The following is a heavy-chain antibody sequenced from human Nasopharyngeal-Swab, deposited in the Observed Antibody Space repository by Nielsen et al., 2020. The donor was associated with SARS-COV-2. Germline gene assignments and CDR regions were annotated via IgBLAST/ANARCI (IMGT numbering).Heavy chain of an antibody. J-gene: IGHJ4*02. D-gene: IGHD2-8*01. CDR1: GGSISSGSYY. CDR2: IYNGGGT. Sequence: SETLSLTCTVSGGSISSGSYYWSWIRQPPGKALEWIGYIYNGGGTNYNPSLKSRVTISVDTSKNQFSLKLSSVTATDTAVYHCARGGYYWDYWGQGTLVTVSS. V-gene: IGHV4-61*01. CDR3: ARGGYYWDY.